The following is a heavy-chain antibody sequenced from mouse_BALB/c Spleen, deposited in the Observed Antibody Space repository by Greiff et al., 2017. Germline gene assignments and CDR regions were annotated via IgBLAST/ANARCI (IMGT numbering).Heavy chain of an antibody. J-gene: IGHJ1*01. Sequence: EVKLEESGGGLVKPGGSLKLSCAASGFTFSSYTMSWVRQTPEKRLEWVATISSGGSYTYYPDSVKGRFTISRDNAKNTLYLQMSSLKSEDTAMYYCTREGTTWYFDVWGAGTTVTVSS. CDR2: ISSGGSYT. V-gene: IGHV5-6-4*01. CDR1: GFTFSSYT. CDR3: TREGTTWYFDV. D-gene: IGHD2-14*01.